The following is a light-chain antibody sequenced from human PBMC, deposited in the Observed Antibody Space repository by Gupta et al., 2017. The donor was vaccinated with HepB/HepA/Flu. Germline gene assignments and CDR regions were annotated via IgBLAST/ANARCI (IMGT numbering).Light chain of an antibody. Sequence: DVVMTQSPVSLPVTLGQPASISCRSSQSLVHRDGNTYLNWFQQRPGQSPRRLIYRGSNRDSGVPDRFSGSGSGTXFTLTIXSVDAEDVGVYYCMQAIHWPWTFGXGTKVEIK. CDR2: RGS. CDR1: QSLVHRDGNTY. CDR3: MQAIHWPWT. V-gene: IGKV2-30*02. J-gene: IGKJ1*01.